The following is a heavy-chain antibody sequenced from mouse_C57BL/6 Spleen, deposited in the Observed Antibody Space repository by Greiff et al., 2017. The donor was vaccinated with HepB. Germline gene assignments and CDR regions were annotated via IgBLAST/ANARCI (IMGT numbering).Heavy chain of an antibody. CDR3: GYGYNFDY. CDR2: INPNNGGT. J-gene: IGHJ2*01. D-gene: IGHD2-2*01. Sequence: EVQLQQSGPELVKPGASVKISCKASGYTFTDYYMNWVKQSHGKSLEWIGDINPNNGGTSYNQKFKGKATLTVDKSSSTAYMELRSRTSEDSAVYYCGYGYNFDYWGQGTTLTVSS. V-gene: IGHV1-26*01. CDR1: GYTFTDYY.